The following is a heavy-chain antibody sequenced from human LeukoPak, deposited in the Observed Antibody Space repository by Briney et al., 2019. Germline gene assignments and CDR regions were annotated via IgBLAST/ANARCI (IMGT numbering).Heavy chain of an antibody. CDR2: IYPGDSDT. Sequence: KVGESLKISCKGSGYSFTSYWIGWVRQMPGKGLEWMGIIYPGDSDTRYSPSFQGQVTISADKSISTAYLQWSSLKASDTAMYYCARYPIYSSSWYGWFDPWGQGTLVTVPS. D-gene: IGHD6-13*01. V-gene: IGHV5-51*01. J-gene: IGHJ5*02. CDR3: ARYPIYSSSWYGWFDP. CDR1: GYSFTSYW.